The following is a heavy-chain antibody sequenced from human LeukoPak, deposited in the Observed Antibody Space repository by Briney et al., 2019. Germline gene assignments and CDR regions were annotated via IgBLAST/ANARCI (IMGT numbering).Heavy chain of an antibody. J-gene: IGHJ5*02. Sequence: GESLKISCAASGFTFTNYAMSWVRQAPGKGLESVSTISGSGGGSTFYADSVKGRFTISRDNSRNTLYLQMNSLRADDTAVYYCAKGGHTTYFDPWGQGTLVTVSS. D-gene: IGHD1-14*01. CDR3: AKGGHTTYFDP. CDR2: ISGSGGGST. CDR1: GFTFTNYA. V-gene: IGHV3-23*01.